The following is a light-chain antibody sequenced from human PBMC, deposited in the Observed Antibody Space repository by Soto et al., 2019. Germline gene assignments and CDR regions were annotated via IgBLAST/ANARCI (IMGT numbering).Light chain of an antibody. V-gene: IGKV3-15*01. J-gene: IGKJ5*01. CDR3: QQYNIWRSIT. CDR1: QGIKNY. CDR2: GAS. Sequence: EIVMTQSPVTLSVSPGARATLSGRASQGIKNYLAWFQQKPGQAPRLLVYGASTRATTIPARFSGSGSGTEFTLSISSLQSEDFAVYYCQQYNIWRSITFGQGTRLEIK.